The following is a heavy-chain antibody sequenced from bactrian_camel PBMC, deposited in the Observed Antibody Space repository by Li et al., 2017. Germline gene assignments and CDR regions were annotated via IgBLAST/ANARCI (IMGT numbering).Heavy chain of an antibody. CDR2: INVSGSRT. Sequence: VQLVESGGGLVQPGGSLRLSCAASGFTFTSYDMSWVRQAPGKGLEWVSIINVSGSRTYYEGSVKGRFTISRDNAKDTAYLQMNNLTPDDSAKYSCAVAAIPALGRPTRDASLRACLMGTVLLSGYSGLGTQVTVS. D-gene: IGHD2*01. J-gene: IGHJ4*01. CDR1: GFTFTSYD. V-gene: IGHV3S40*01.